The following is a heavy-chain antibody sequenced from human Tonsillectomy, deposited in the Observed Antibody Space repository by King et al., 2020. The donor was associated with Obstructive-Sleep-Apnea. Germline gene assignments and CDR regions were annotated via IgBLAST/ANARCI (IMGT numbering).Heavy chain of an antibody. CDR2: ILSRGSA. CDR3: ASFTTQFLGY. CDR1: GASISDNFYY. Sequence: QLQESGPGLVKPSETLSLTCTVSGASISDNFYYWGWIRQPPGKGLEWIGNILSRGSAYYNSSLKSRVTLSVDTSKNQFSLKLTSVTAADTAVYYCASFTTQFLGYWGHGTLVTVSS. V-gene: IGHV4-39*01. J-gene: IGHJ4*01. D-gene: IGHD2/OR15-2a*01.